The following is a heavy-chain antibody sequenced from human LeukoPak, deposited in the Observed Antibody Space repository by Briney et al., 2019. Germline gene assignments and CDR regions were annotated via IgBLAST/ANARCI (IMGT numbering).Heavy chain of an antibody. CDR3: ARSLGITGTPHDY. J-gene: IGHJ4*02. CDR2: IYTSGST. Sequence: SETLSLTCTVSGGSISSGSYYWSWIRQPAGKGLEWIGRIYTSGSTNYNPSLKSRVTISVDTSKNQFSLKLSSVTAADTAVYYCARSLGITGTPHDYWGQGTLVTVSS. CDR1: GGSISSGSYY. V-gene: IGHV4-61*02. D-gene: IGHD1-20*01.